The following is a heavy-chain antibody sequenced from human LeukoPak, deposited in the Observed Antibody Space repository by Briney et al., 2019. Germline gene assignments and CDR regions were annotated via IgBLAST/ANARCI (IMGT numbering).Heavy chain of an antibody. CDR3: ARVMSSGWYFGFDP. CDR2: INPNSGGT. V-gene: IGHV1-2*02. CDR1: VYTFTGYY. D-gene: IGHD6-19*01. J-gene: IGHJ5*02. Sequence: GASVKVSCKASVYTFTGYYMDWVRQAPGQGLEWMGWINPNSGGTNYAQKFQGRVTMTRDTSISTAYMELSRLRSDDTAVYYCARVMSSGWYFGFDPWGQGTLVTVSS.